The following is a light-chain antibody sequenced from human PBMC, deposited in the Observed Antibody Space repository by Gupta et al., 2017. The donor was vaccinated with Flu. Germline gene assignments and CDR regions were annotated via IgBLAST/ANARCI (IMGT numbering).Light chain of an antibody. Sequence: DIVLSQSPVTLSSSPGERATLSCRASQNIERFLAWFQHKSGQAPRLLIYDISNRASGIPERFSGSGSGTDFTLTISSLEPEDFAIYYCQVRRVSPPRWTFGQGTNVEL. J-gene: IGKJ1*01. CDR1: QNIERF. CDR3: QVRRVSPPRWT. CDR2: DIS. V-gene: IGKV3-11*01.